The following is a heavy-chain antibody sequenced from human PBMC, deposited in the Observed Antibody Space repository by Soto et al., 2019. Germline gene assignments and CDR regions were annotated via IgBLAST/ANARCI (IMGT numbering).Heavy chain of an antibody. D-gene: IGHD1-26*01. CDR2: ISSSSSYA. Sequence: GGSLRLSCAASGFTFSDYYMSWIRQAPGKGLEWVSYISSSSSYANYADSVKGRFTISRDNAKNSLYLQMNSLRAEDTAVYYCASQGAIQPSGVYYYYGMDVWGQGTTVTVSS. CDR3: ASQGAIQPSGVYYYYGMDV. V-gene: IGHV3-11*06. CDR1: GFTFSDYY. J-gene: IGHJ6*02.